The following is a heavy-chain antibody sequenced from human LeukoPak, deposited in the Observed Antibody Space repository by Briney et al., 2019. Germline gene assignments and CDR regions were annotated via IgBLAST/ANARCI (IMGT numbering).Heavy chain of an antibody. D-gene: IGHD4-17*01. CDR2: IYYSGTT. Sequence: PSETLSLTCTVSGGSISSSSYYWGWIRQPPGKGLEWIGSIYYSGTTYYNPSLKSRVTISVDTSKNQFSLKLSSVAAADTAVYYCARDLRDWPVYWFDPWGQGTLVTVSS. V-gene: IGHV4-39*07. J-gene: IGHJ5*02. CDR3: ARDLRDWPVYWFDP. CDR1: GGSISSSSYY.